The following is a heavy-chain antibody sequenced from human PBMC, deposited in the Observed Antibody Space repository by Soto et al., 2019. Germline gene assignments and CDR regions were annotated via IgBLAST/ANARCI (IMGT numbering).Heavy chain of an antibody. V-gene: IGHV3-73*01. CDR2: IRSKANNYAT. D-gene: IGHD1-26*01. CDR3: ARNLGAKYGMDV. Sequence: GSLRLSCAGSGFPFSGSIIHWVRQAPGKGLEWVGRIRSKANNYATAFAASVQGRVTISREDSKNTAFLQMNSLKIEDTAVYFCARNLGAKYGMDVWGQGTTVTVSS. CDR1: GFPFSGSI. J-gene: IGHJ6*02.